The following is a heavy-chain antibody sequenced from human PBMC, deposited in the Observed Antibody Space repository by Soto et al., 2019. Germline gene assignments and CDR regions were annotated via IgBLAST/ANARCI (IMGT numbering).Heavy chain of an antibody. Sequence: SETLSLTCTVSGGSISSSSYYWGWIRQPPGKGLEWIGSIYYSGSTYYNPSLKSRVTISVDTSKNQFSLKLSSVTAADTAVYYCARLKWLILNWFDPWGQGTRVT. D-gene: IGHD3-3*01. CDR3: ARLKWLILNWFDP. V-gene: IGHV4-39*01. CDR1: GGSISSSSYY. CDR2: IYYSGST. J-gene: IGHJ5*02.